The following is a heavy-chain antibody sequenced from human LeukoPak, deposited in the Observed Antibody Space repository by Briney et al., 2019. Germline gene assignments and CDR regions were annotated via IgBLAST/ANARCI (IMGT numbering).Heavy chain of an antibody. CDR2: IYYSGST. Sequence: SETLSLTCTVSGGSISSYYWIWIRQPPGKGLEWIGFIYYSGSTNYNPSLKSRVTISLDTSKNQFSLKLNSVTAADTAVYYCARDRGIAEADSFDPWGQGTLVTVSS. D-gene: IGHD6-13*01. CDR3: ARDRGIAEADSFDP. J-gene: IGHJ5*02. V-gene: IGHV4-59*01. CDR1: GGSISSYY.